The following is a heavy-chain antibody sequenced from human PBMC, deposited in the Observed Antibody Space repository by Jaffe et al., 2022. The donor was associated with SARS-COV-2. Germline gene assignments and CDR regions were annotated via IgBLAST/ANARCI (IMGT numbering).Heavy chain of an antibody. Sequence: QVQMVESGGGVVQPGSSLRLSCAASGFTFSIYAMHWVRQAPGKGLEWVAVISTDGKTRYYADSVKGRFTISRDMSKNTLYLQMDSLRLEDTAVYFCARMPEAYDMWGQGTMVTVSS. V-gene: IGHV3-30*04. CDR1: GFTFSIYA. J-gene: IGHJ3*02. D-gene: IGHD2-2*01. CDR3: ARMPEAYDM. CDR2: ISTDGKTR.